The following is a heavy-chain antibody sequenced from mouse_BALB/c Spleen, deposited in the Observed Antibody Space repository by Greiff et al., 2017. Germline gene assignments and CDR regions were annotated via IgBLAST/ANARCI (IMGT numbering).Heavy chain of an antibody. CDR3: GGNYGSSLWFAY. V-gene: IGHV3-8*02. D-gene: IGHD1-1*01. J-gene: IGHJ3*01. CDR2: ISYSGST. CDR1: GDSITSGY. Sequence: VQLQQSGPSLVKPSQTLSLTCSVTGDSITSGYWNWIRKFPGNKLEYMGYISYSGSTYYNPSLKSRISITRDTSKNQYYLQLNSVTTEDTATYYCGGNYGSSLWFAYWGQGTLVTVSA.